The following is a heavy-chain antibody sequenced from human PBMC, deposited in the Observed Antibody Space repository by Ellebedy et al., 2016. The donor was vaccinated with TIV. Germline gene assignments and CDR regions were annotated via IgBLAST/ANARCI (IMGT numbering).Heavy chain of an antibody. CDR3: ARDPYGSGSYYGYFDY. CDR1: GFTFSSYS. CDR2: ISSSSSYI. Sequence: GESLKISCTASGFTFSSYSMNWVRQAPGKGLEWVSSISSSSSYIYYADSVKGRFTISRDNAKNSLYLQMNSLRAEDTAVYYCARDPYGSGSYYGYFDYWGQGTLVTVSS. D-gene: IGHD3-10*01. V-gene: IGHV3-21*01. J-gene: IGHJ4*02.